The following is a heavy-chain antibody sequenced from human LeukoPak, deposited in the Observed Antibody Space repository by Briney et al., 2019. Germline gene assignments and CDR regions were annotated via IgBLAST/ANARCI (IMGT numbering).Heavy chain of an antibody. Sequence: PGRSLRLSCAASGFTFSSYAMHWVRQAPGKGLEWVAVISYDGSNKYYADSVKGRFTISRDNSKNTLYPQMNSLRAEDTAVYYCARDRAPFYDFWSGYGKNWFDPWGQGTLVTVSS. D-gene: IGHD3-3*01. J-gene: IGHJ5*02. CDR1: GFTFSSYA. CDR2: ISYDGSNK. V-gene: IGHV3-30*01. CDR3: ARDRAPFYDFWSGYGKNWFDP.